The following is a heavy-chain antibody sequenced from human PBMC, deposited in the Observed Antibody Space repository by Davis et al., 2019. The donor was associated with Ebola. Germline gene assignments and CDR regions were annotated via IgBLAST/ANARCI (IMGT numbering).Heavy chain of an antibody. J-gene: IGHJ4*02. Sequence: MPSETLSLTCTVSGGSISSSSYYWGWIRQPPGKGLEWIGEIYHSGSTNYNPSLKSRVTISVDKSKNQFSLKLSSVTAADTAVYYCAREPAVWGQGTLVTVSS. CDR1: GGSISSSSYY. CDR3: AREPAV. V-gene: IGHV4-39*07. CDR2: IYHSGST. D-gene: IGHD4-17*01.